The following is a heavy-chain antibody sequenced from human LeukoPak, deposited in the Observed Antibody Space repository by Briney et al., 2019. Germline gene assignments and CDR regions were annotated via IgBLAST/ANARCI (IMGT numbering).Heavy chain of an antibody. CDR1: GFSPGSNA. V-gene: IGHV3-23*01. D-gene: IGHD2-21*02. CDR2: ISGDDTTT. Sequence: GGSLRLSCVASGFSPGSNAMTWVRQAPGKGRAWGSGISGDDTTTSYADSVKGRFTISRDNSKDTLYIQMNSLRAEDTAVYYCATRDVVVTARLYADYYGMDVWGQGTTVTVSS. CDR3: ATRDVVVTARLYADYYGMDV. J-gene: IGHJ6*02.